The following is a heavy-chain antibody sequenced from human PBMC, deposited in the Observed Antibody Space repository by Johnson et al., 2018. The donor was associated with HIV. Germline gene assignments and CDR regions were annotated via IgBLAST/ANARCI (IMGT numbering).Heavy chain of an antibody. CDR3: AKTPGKNWYYSEGTDAFDI. Sequence: EVQLVESGGGVVRPGRSLRLSCAASGFTFDDYGMTRVRQPPGKGLEWVSGINWNGGSTGYADSVKGRFTISRDNSKNTLYLQMNSLRHEDTAVYYCAKTPGKNWYYSEGTDAFDIWGQGTMVTVSS. D-gene: IGHD3-22*01. CDR2: INWNGGST. J-gene: IGHJ3*02. CDR1: GFTFDDYG. V-gene: IGHV3-20*04.